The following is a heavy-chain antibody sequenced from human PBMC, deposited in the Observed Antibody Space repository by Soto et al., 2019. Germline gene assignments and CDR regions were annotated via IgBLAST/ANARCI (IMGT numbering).Heavy chain of an antibody. J-gene: IGHJ4*02. Sequence: SETLSLTCAVYGGSFSGYYWSWIRQPPGKGLEWIGEINHSGTTNYNPSLKSRVTISVDTSKNQFSLKVSSVTAADTAVYYCARGRIVATRWYDYWGQGTLVTVSS. CDR1: GGSFSGYY. V-gene: IGHV4-34*01. CDR3: ARGRIVATRWYDY. D-gene: IGHD5-12*01. CDR2: INHSGTT.